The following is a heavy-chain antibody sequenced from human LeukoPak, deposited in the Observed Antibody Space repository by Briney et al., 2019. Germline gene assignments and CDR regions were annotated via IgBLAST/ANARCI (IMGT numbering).Heavy chain of an antibody. V-gene: IGHV1-2*02. CDR2: INPNSGGT. CDR3: ARGDYYATSGLDF. Sequence: GASVKVSCKSSGYTFTAFHMHGVRQAPGQRLEWMGWINPNSGGTDYAQDLQGSVTMSRDTSISTVYMEVTSMRFDDTALYYCARGDYYATSGLDFWGQGTPITVSS. D-gene: IGHD3-22*01. CDR1: GYTFTAFH. J-gene: IGHJ4*02.